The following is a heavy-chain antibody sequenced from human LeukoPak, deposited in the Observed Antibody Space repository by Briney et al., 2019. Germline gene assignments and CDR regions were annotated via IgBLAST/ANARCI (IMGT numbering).Heavy chain of an antibody. Sequence: SETLSLTCTVSGGSISSSSYYWGWIRQPPGKGLEWIGSIYYSGSTYYNPSLKSRVTISVDTSKNQFSLKLSSVTAADTALYYCAIITLVWGGAFDIWGQGTMVTVSS. CDR3: AIITLVWGGAFDI. CDR1: GGSISSSSYY. V-gene: IGHV4-39*07. D-gene: IGHD3-10*01. J-gene: IGHJ3*02. CDR2: IYYSGST.